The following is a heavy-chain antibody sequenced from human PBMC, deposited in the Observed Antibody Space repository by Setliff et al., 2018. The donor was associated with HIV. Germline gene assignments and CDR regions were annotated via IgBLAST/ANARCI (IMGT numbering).Heavy chain of an antibody. CDR3: ARDRYYYDSSGYYYPDAFDI. J-gene: IGHJ3*02. CDR1: GFTFSSYS. Sequence: LRLSCAASGFTFSSYSMNWVRQAPGKGLEWVSFISGNSGAVTYADFVRGRFTISRDNAKNSLYLQMNSLRAEDTAVYYCARDRYYYDSSGYYYPDAFDIWGQGTMVTVSS. V-gene: IGHV3-48*04. CDR2: ISGNSGAV. D-gene: IGHD3-22*01.